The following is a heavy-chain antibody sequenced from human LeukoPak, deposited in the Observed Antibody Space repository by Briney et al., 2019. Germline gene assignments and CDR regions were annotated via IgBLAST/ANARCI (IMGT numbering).Heavy chain of an antibody. Sequence: GGSLRLSCAASGFTFSSYWMHWVRQAPGKGLVWVSRINSDGSSTTYADSVKGRFTISRDNAKNTLYLQMNSLRAEDTAVYYCANCVGSGTSCEYFDYWGQGTLVTVSS. V-gene: IGHV3-74*01. CDR1: GFTFSSYW. J-gene: IGHJ4*02. D-gene: IGHD2-2*01. CDR3: ANCVGSGTSCEYFDY. CDR2: INSDGSST.